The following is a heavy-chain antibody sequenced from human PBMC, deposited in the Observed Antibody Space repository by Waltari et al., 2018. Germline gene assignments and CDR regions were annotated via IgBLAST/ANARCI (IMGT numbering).Heavy chain of an antibody. CDR2: MNPKNGNT. J-gene: IGHJ4*02. CDR3: ARVPGISVAGSDS. V-gene: IGHV1-8*03. Sequence: QVQLVQSGAEVKKPGASVKVSCNTSGYRFSDSDINWVRQATGQGLEWMGWMNPKNGNTGYAHKFQGRVTITSDTSTETVYMELSSLRVDDTAVYYCARVPGISVAGSDSWGQGTLVTVSS. D-gene: IGHD6-19*01. CDR1: GYRFSDSD.